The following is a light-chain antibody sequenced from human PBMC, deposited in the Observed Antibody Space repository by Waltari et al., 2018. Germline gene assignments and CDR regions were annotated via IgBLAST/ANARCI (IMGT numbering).Light chain of an antibody. J-gene: IGKJ2*03. Sequence: DIQMTQSPSSLSASVGDRVTITCQASQDINKYLNWYQQKPGKAPNLLIYGAPDLQTGVPPRFRGSRSETDFTLTISSLQPEDIATYYCQQYDILYSFGQGTKLEIK. V-gene: IGKV1-33*01. CDR1: QDINKY. CDR3: QQYDILYS. CDR2: GAP.